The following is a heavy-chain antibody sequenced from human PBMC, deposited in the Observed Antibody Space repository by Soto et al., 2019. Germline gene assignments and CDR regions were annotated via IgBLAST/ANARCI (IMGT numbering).Heavy chain of an antibody. CDR1: GDSVSSNTAS. D-gene: IGHD5-12*01. J-gene: IGHJ4*02. CDR2: TYFRSKWYN. Sequence: TLSLTCAISGDSVSSNTASWNWIRQSPSRGLEWLGRTYFRSKWYNGYAVSVKSRIIINPDTSNNQFSLQLNSVTPEDTAVYFCSKGDNLGPKTGYAFDTWGQGIMVTVSS. CDR3: SKGDNLGPKTGYAFDT. V-gene: IGHV6-1*01.